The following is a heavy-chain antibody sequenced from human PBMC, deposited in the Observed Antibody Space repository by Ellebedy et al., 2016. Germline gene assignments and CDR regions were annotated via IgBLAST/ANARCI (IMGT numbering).Heavy chain of an antibody. CDR2: IKSKTDGGAA. Sequence: GESLKISCAASGFTFSNARMNWVRQAPGKGLEWVGRIKSKTDGGAADYAAPVKGRFTISRDDSKNTLYLQMNSLKTEDTAVYFCTTVYRYNYDSVWGQGTLVTGSS. V-gene: IGHV3-15*01. J-gene: IGHJ4*02. CDR1: GFTFSNAR. D-gene: IGHD5-18*01. CDR3: TTVYRYNYDSV.